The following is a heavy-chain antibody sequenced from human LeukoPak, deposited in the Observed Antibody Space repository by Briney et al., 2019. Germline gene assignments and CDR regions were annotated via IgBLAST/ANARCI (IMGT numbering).Heavy chain of an antibody. D-gene: IGHD3-10*01. CDR2: ISYDGGNK. V-gene: IGHV3-30*18. CDR1: GFTFSTYG. CDR3: AKETYYYGSGTYSQAIQH. J-gene: IGHJ1*01. Sequence: GGSLRLSCAASGFTFSTYGMHWVRQAPGKGLEWVAVISYDGGNKHYADSVKGRFTISRDNSKNTLYLQMNSLRTEGTAVYYCAKETYYYGSGTYSQAIQHWGQGTLVTVSS.